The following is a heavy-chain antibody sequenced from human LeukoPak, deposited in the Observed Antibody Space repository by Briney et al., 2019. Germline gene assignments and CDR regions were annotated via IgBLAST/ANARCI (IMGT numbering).Heavy chain of an antibody. CDR1: GGSISGYY. V-gene: IGHV4-59*01. J-gene: IGHJ4*02. D-gene: IGHD2-2*01. Sequence: SETLSLTCTVSGGSISGYYWSWIRQPPGKGLEWIGYIYYNGNTNYNPSLKSRVTISIDTSKNQFSLKLTSVPAADTAVYYCARYCSSINCNWKTFDYWGQGTLVTVSS. CDR3: ARYCSSINCNWKTFDY. CDR2: IYYNGNT.